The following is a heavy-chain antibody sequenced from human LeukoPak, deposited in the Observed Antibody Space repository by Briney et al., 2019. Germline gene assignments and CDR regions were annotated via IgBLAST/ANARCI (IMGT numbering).Heavy chain of an antibody. CDR2: ITSSNDL. J-gene: IGHJ4*02. CDR3: ARDPGSDDY. V-gene: IGHV3-21*01. Sequence: GGSLRLSCAASGFTFSSYSMNWVRQAPGKGLEWVSSITSSNDLYYADSVKGRFTISRDNAKNSLYLQMNSLRAEDTAVYYCARDPGSDDYWGQGTLVTVSS. D-gene: IGHD3-10*01. CDR1: GFTFSSYS.